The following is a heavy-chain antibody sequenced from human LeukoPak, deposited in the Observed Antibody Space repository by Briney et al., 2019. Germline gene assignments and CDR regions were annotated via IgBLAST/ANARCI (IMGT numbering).Heavy chain of an antibody. CDR3: ARDKGEEFHDAFDI. D-gene: IGHD1-26*01. V-gene: IGHV3-21*01. J-gene: IGHJ3*02. CDR2: ISSSSSYI. CDR1: GFTFSSYS. Sequence: GGSLRLSRAASGFTFSSYSMNWVRQAPGKGLEWVSSISSSSSYIYYADSVKGRFTISRDNAKNSLYLQMNSLRAEDTAVYYCARDKGEEFHDAFDIWGQGTMVTVSS.